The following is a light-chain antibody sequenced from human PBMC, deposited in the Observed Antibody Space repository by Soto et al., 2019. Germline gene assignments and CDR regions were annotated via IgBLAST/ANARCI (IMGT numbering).Light chain of an antibody. CDR2: EVS. CDR3: SSYTTSTSFIL. CDR1: SSDIGNYDF. J-gene: IGLJ2*01. Sequence: QSVLTQPASVSGSPGQSITISCTGTSSDIGNYDFVSWYQQVPGTAPKAMIYEVSSRPSRVSNRFSGSKSGNTASLTISGLQAEDEAYYYCSSYTTSTSFILFGGGTKLTVL. V-gene: IGLV2-14*01.